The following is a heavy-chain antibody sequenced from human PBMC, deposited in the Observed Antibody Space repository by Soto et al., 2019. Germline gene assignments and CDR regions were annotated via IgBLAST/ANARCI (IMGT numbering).Heavy chain of an antibody. CDR2: IIPIFGTA. CDR3: ASGGGKKYYYDSSGYVDDFDI. Sequence: SVKVSCKASGGTFSSYAISWVRQAPGQGLEWMGGIIPIFGTANYAQKFQGRVTITADESTSTAYMELSSLRSEDTAVYYCASGGGKKYYYDSSGYVDDFDIWGQGTMVTVSS. J-gene: IGHJ3*02. D-gene: IGHD3-22*01. CDR1: GGTFSSYA. V-gene: IGHV1-69*13.